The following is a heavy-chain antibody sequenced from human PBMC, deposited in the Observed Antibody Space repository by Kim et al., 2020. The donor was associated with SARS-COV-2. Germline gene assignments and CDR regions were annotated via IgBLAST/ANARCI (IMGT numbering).Heavy chain of an antibody. Sequence: ASVKVSCKASGYTFTSYYMHWVRQAPGQGLEWMGIINPSGGSTSYAQKFQGIVTMTRDTSTSTVYMELSSLRSEDTAVYYCARDPRFWSGYYSYYYMDVWGKGTTVTVSS. V-gene: IGHV1-46*01. CDR1: GYTFTSYY. D-gene: IGHD3-3*01. CDR3: ARDPRFWSGYYSYYYMDV. J-gene: IGHJ6*03. CDR2: INPSGGST.